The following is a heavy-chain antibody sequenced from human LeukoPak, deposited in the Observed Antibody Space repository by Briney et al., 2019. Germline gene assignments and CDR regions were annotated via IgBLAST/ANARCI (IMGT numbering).Heavy chain of an antibody. CDR2: IYNSGST. CDR3: ARSAIDAFDI. V-gene: IGHV4-61*01. J-gene: IGHJ3*02. D-gene: IGHD6-25*01. CDR1: GGSVSSGSYY. Sequence: PSETLSLTCTVSGGSVSSGSYYWSWIRQPPGKGLEWIGYIYNSGSTNYNPSLKSRVSISVDTSKNQFSLKLSSVTAADTAVYYCARSAIDAFDIWGQGTMVTVSS.